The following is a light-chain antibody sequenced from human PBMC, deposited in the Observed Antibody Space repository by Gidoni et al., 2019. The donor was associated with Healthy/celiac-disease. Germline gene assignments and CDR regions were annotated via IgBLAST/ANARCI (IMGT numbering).Light chain of an antibody. J-gene: IGKJ1*01. CDR3: QQYNSYPWT. CDR2: KAS. Sequence: DIQMTQSPSTLSASVGDRVTITCRASPSISSWLAWYQQKPVKAPKLLIYKASSLESGVPSRFSGSGSGTEFTLTIISLQPDDFATYYCQQYNSYPWTFGQGTKVEIK. CDR1: PSISSW. V-gene: IGKV1-5*03.